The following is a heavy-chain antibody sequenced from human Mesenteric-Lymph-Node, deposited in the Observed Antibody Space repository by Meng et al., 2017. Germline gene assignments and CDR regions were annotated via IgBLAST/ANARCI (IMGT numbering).Heavy chain of an antibody. CDR3: ARTVVAAGVNY. Sequence: GESLKISCAASGFTFSSYAMSWVRQAPGKGLEWVSAISGSGGSTYYADSVKGRFTISRDNAKNTLYLHMNNLRAEDTAVYYCARTVVAAGVNYWGQGTLVTVSS. CDR1: GFTFSSYA. CDR2: ISGSGGST. V-gene: IGHV3-23*01. J-gene: IGHJ4*02. D-gene: IGHD2-15*01.